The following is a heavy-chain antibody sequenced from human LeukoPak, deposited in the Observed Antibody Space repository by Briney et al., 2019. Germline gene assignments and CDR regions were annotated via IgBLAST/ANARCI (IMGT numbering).Heavy chain of an antibody. V-gene: IGHV3-21*01. J-gene: IGHJ3*01. CDR3: ARCRYDTHGGDPFDV. D-gene: IGHD5-12*01. CDR1: GFNVTRYT. CDR2: ISSSGAYT. Sequence: GGSLRLSCVASGFNVTRYTMHWVRQSPGKGLEWVSAISSSGAYTYYADSLRGRFTISRDNAKSSLYLQMNSLRDGDTALYYCARCRYDTHGGDPFDVWGQGKMVTVSS.